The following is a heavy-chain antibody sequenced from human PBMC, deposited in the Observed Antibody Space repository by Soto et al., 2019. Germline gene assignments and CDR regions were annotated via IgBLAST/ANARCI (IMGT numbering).Heavy chain of an antibody. CDR1: GYTFTSYG. CDR3: EGYRVEHGRNVAAAS. J-gene: IGHJ5*02. Sequence: QVQLVQSGAEVKKPGASVKVSCKASGYTFTSYGISWVRQAPGQGLEWMGWISAYNGNTNYAQKLQGRVTMITDTSTSTAYMELRSLRSDDTAVDYCEGYRVEHGRNVAAASWGQGSLVNVSS. V-gene: IGHV1-18*01. D-gene: IGHD6-13*01. CDR2: ISAYNGNT.